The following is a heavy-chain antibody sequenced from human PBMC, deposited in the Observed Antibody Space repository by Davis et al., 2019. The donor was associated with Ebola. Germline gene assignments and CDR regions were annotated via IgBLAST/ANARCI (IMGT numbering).Heavy chain of an antibody. D-gene: IGHD6-19*01. J-gene: IGHJ4*02. CDR2: ISGSGDIT. CDR1: GFTFSTYA. CDR3: ATCGFCISSSGFDY. V-gene: IGHV3-23*01. Sequence: PGGSLRLSCAASGFTFSTYAMTWVRQAPGKGLEWVSVISGSGDITYYADSVKGRFTISRDNSKNTLFLQMNSLSADDTAVYYCATCGFCISSSGFDYGGQGTLVTVSS.